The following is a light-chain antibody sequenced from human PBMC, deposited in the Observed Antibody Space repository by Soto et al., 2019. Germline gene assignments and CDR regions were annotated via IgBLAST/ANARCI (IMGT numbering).Light chain of an antibody. J-gene: IGLJ1*01. CDR3: SSYTITSTLYV. V-gene: IGLV2-14*01. CDR1: SSDIGGYNY. Sequence: HSVLTQPASVSGSPGQSITISCTGTSSDIGGYNYVSWYQQHPGKAPKLMIYEVSNRPSGVSNRFSGSKSGNTASLTISGLQAEDEADYYCSSYTITSTLYVFGTGTKVTVL. CDR2: EVS.